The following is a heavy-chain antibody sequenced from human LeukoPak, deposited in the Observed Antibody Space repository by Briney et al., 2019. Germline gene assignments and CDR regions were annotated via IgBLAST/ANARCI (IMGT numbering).Heavy chain of an antibody. Sequence: SETLSLTCTVSGGSISSYHWSWIRQPPGKGLEWIGYIYYSGSTNYNPSLKSRVTISVDTSKNQFSLKLSSVAAADTAVYYCAGQKGSWGGFDYWGQGTLVTVSS. J-gene: IGHJ4*02. D-gene: IGHD6-13*01. CDR2: IYYSGST. CDR3: AGQKGSWGGFDY. CDR1: GGSISSYH. V-gene: IGHV4-59*01.